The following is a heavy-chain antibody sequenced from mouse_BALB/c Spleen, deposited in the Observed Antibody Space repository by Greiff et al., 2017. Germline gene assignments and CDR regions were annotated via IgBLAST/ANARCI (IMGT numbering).Heavy chain of an antibody. D-gene: IGHD2-4*01. CDR3: AREGDYDYLYAMDY. CDR2: ISSGGGST. V-gene: IGHV5-12-1*01. CDR1: GFAFSSYD. J-gene: IGHJ4*01. Sequence: EVKLMESGGGLVKPGGSLKLSCAASGFAFSSYDMSWVRQTPEKRLEWVAYISSGGGSTYYPDTVKGRFTISRDNAKNTLYLQMSSLKSEDTAMYYCAREGDYDYLYAMDYWGQGTSVTVSS.